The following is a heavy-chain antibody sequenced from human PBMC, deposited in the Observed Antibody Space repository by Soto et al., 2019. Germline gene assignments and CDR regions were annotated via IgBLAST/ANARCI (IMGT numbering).Heavy chain of an antibody. CDR1: GFTFGSHW. CDR2: ISSGGTTT. V-gene: IGHV3-74*01. CDR3: ARFGTSYDTSGFLY. D-gene: IGHD3-22*01. J-gene: IGHJ4*02. Sequence: LRLSCAASGFTFGSHWMHWVRQAPGKGLVYVSRISSGGTTTNYAESVKGRFTISRDNARSTLYLQMNSLRVEDTAVYYCARFGTSYDTSGFLYWGQGTPVTVS.